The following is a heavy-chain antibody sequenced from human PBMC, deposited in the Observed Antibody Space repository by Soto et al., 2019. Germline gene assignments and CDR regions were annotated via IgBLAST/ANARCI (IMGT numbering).Heavy chain of an antibody. CDR3: ASYDSSGYYSGYYFEY. CDR1: VVSVSSGSYY. Sequence: PSETLSLTCTFSVVSVSSGSYYCSWIRQPPWKGLEWIGYIYYSGSTNYNPSLKSRVTISVDTSKNQFSLKLSSVTAADTAVYYCASYDSSGYYSGYYFEYLGQGTLVNVS. CDR2: IYYSGST. V-gene: IGHV4-61*01. D-gene: IGHD3-22*01. J-gene: IGHJ4*02.